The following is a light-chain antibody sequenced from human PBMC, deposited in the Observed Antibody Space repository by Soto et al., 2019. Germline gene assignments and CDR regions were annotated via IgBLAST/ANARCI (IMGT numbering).Light chain of an antibody. CDR3: QQYNSYSRT. CDR1: QSISSW. J-gene: IGKJ1*01. CDR2: DGS. Sequence: DIQMTQSPSTLSASVGDRVTITCRASQSISSWLAWYQQKPGKAPKLLIYDGSSFESGVPSRFSGSGSGTEFTLTISSLQPDDFATYYCQQYNSYSRTFGQGTKVDIK. V-gene: IGKV1-5*01.